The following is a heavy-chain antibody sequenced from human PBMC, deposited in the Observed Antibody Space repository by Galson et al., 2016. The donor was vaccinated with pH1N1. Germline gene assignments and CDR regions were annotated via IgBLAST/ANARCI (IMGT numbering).Heavy chain of an antibody. CDR2: IDSGGNS. D-gene: IGHD1-26*01. CDR1: GLSVRNNY. V-gene: IGHV3-66*02. CDR3: SRPRIASPGALHH. J-gene: IGHJ1*01. Sequence: LRLSCAASGLSVRNNYMNWVRQAPGKGLEWVSVIDSGGNSFYADSVKGRFTMSRDNSKNTVYLQMNSLTREDTAVYFCSRPRIASPGALHHWGQGTRVIVSS.